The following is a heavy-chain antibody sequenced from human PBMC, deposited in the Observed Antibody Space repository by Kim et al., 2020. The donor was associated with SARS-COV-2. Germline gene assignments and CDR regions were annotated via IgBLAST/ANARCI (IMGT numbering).Heavy chain of an antibody. Sequence: GGSLRLSCAASGFTFDDYGMHWVRQAPGKGLEWVSRISGEGGSTYYADSVKGRFTISRDNSKNSLYLQMNSLRTEDTALYYCAKDRAPVGYDFWSGYPTPPVFDPSGQGTLVTVSS. CDR2: ISGEGGST. J-gene: IGHJ5*02. CDR1: GFTFDDYG. CDR3: AKDRAPVGYDFWSGYPTPPVFDP. V-gene: IGHV3-43*02. D-gene: IGHD3-3*01.